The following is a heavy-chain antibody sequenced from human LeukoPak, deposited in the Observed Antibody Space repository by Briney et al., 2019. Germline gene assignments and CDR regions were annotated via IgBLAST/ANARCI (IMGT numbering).Heavy chain of an antibody. V-gene: IGHV3-7*01. J-gene: IGHJ4*01. Sequence: GGPPRLSCAASGFVFKNYWMSWVRQAPGKGLEWLANINYDGSQKYHVDSVKGRFTISRDNAKNSLYLQMNSLRVEDTAVYYCGKPEVTIPDSHWGQGTPVTVSS. CDR2: INYDGSQK. CDR1: GFVFKNYW. D-gene: IGHD1-14*01. CDR3: GKPEVTIPDSH.